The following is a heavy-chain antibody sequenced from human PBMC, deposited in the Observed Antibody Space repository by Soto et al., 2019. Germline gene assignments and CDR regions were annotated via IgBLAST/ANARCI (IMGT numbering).Heavy chain of an antibody. CDR2: ISGSGAER. CDR3: AKGSLTFAEGVYDWFDT. D-gene: IGHD2-2*01. V-gene: IGHV3-23*01. Sequence: EVQLLESGGGLGQPGGSLRLSCATSGFTFKNYPLAWVRQSVGKGLQWVSSISGSGAERSYADSVKGRFTISRDDSQKTMSLQMKSLRVDDTARYLCAKGSLTFAEGVYDWFDTWGQGILVVVSS. J-gene: IGHJ5*02. CDR1: GFTFKNYP.